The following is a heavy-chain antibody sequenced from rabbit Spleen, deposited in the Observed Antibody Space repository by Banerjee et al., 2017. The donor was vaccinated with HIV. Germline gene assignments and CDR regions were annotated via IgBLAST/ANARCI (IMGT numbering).Heavy chain of an antibody. J-gene: IGHJ4*01. V-gene: IGHV1S47*01. CDR2: IYNGDGST. CDR3: ARDLAAWNSGSYAFNL. D-gene: IGHD1-1*01. CDR1: GFDFSSDA. Sequence: EESGGDLVQPEGSLTLTCKVSGFDFSSDAMCWVRQAPGKGPEYIACIYNGDGSTYYASWVNGRFTVSKTSSTTVILQMTSLTGADTATYFCARDLAAWNSGSYAFNLWGQGTLVTVS.